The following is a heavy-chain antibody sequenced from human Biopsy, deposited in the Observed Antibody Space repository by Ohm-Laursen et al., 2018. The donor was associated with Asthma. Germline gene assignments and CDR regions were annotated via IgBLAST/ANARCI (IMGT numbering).Heavy chain of an antibody. CDR3: AREGITGTTAWFDP. D-gene: IGHD1-7*01. CDR2: INPNSGGT. Sequence: SSVKVSCKASGYSFTDYHLHWVRQAPGQGLEWMGRINPNSGGTNYAQKFQGRVTMTRDTSISTAYMELSRLRSDDTAVYYCAREGITGTTAWFDPWGQGTLVTVSS. CDR1: GYSFTDYH. J-gene: IGHJ5*02. V-gene: IGHV1-2*06.